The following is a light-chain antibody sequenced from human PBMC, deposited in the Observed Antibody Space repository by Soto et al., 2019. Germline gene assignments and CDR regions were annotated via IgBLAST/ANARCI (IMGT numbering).Light chain of an antibody. V-gene: IGKV3-15*01. J-gene: IGKJ1*01. CDR3: QQYHIWPSWT. Sequence: EIVLTQSPATLSVSLGDSDTLSCGASLSVSLSLAWYQMRPGQPPRLLIYGASTRATDIPARFSGSGSGTDFTLTISRLQSADLAVYFCQQYHIWPSWTFGQGTKGDI. CDR2: GAS. CDR1: LSVSLS.